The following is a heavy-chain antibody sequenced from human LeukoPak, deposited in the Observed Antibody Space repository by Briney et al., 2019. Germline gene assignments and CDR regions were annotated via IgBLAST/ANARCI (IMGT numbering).Heavy chain of an antibody. CDR1: GFTFKRYH. V-gene: IGHV3-23*01. D-gene: IGHD1-14*01. Sequence: PGGSLRLSCAASGFTFKRYHMSWVRQAPGKGLDWVSSIDGGGTNTYYADSVKGRFTISRDNSKNTLYLHMNSLRAEDTAVYYCAKDRYNNYYGMDVWGQGTTVTVSS. CDR3: AKDRYNNYYGMDV. CDR2: IDGGGTNT. J-gene: IGHJ6*02.